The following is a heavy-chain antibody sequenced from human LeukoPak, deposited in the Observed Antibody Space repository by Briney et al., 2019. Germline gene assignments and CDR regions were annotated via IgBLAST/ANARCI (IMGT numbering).Heavy chain of an antibody. D-gene: IGHD1-14*01. CDR3: ARDSFETDIDY. V-gene: IGHV3-7*01. CDR2: IKQDGSEQ. CDR1: EFIFSSYW. Sequence: GGFLRLSCAASEFIFSSYWMSWVRQAPGKGLEWVANIKQDGSEQYYVGSLKGRFTISRDNAKNSLYLQMNSLRAEDTAVYYCARDSFETDIDYWGQGTLVTVSS. J-gene: IGHJ4*02.